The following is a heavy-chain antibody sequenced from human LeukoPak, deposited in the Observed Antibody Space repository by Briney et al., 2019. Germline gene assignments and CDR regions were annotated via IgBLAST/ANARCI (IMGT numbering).Heavy chain of an antibody. CDR1: GFTFSSYG. V-gene: IGHV3-30*18. D-gene: IGHD5-12*01. Sequence: GGSLRLSCAASGFTFSSYGMHWVRQAPGKGLAWVAVISYDGSNKYYADSVKGRFTISRDNSKNTLYLQMNSLRAEDTAVYYCAKDLGVVATLTLDYWGQGTLVTVSS. J-gene: IGHJ4*02. CDR3: AKDLGVVATLTLDY. CDR2: ISYDGSNK.